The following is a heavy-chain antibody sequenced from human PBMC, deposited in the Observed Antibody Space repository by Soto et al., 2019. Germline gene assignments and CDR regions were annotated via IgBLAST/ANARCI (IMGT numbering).Heavy chain of an antibody. CDR3: ARDNICGGDCYSSVYYGMDV. D-gene: IGHD2-21*02. CDR2: IYYSGST. J-gene: IGHJ6*02. V-gene: IGHV4-59*01. CDR1: GGSISSYY. Sequence: SETLSLTCTVSGGSISSYYWSWIRQPPGKGLEWIGYIYYSGSTNYNPSLKSRVTISVDTSKNQFSLKLSSVTAADTAVYYCARDNICGGDCYSSVYYGMDVWGQGTTVTVSS.